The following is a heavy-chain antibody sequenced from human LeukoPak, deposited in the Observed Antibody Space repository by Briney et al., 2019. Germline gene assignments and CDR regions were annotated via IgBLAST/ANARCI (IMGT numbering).Heavy chain of an antibody. CDR1: GGSISSSSYY. Sequence: SETLSLTCTVSGGSISSSSYYWGWIRQSPGKGLEWIGSIYYSGSTYYNPSLKSRVTISIDTSKNQFSLKLSSVTAADTAVYYCARDIAGRDGYNHWEGLFDYWGQGTLVTVSS. CDR2: IYYSGST. J-gene: IGHJ4*02. D-gene: IGHD5-24*01. V-gene: IGHV4-39*07. CDR3: ARDIAGRDGYNHWEGLFDY.